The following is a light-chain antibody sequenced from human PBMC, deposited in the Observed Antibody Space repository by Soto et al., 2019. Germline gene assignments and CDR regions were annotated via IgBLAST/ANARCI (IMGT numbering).Light chain of an antibody. Sequence: IVMTQSPSTLSVSPGERATLSCRASQSVSSNVAWYQQKPGQAPRLLIYGASTRATGIPARFSGSGSGTDFTLTISRLEPEDFAVYYCQQYGSSPITFGQGTRLEIK. J-gene: IGKJ5*01. CDR2: GAS. V-gene: IGKV3-20*01. CDR1: QSVSSN. CDR3: QQYGSSPIT.